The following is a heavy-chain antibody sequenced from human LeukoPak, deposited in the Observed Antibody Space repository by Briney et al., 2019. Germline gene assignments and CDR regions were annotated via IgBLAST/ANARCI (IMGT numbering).Heavy chain of an antibody. J-gene: IGHJ6*02. CDR3: AREQNYYDSSGYYPDYYYYGMDV. D-gene: IGHD3-22*01. V-gene: IGHV3-23*01. CDR2: ISGSGGST. CDR1: GFTFSSYA. Sequence: QPGGSLRLSCAASGFTFSSYAMSWVRQAPGKGLEWVSAISGSGGSTYYADSVKGRFTISRDNSKNTLYLQMNSLRAEDTAVYYCAREQNYYDSSGYYPDYYYYGMDVWGQGTTVTVSS.